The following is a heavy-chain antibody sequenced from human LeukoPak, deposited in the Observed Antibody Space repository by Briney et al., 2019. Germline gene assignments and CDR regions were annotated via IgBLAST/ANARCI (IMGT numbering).Heavy chain of an antibody. CDR1: GGTFSSYA. CDR2: IIPIFGTA. CDR3: ASGSGSGRYDWFDT. J-gene: IGHJ5*02. Sequence: SVKVSCKASGGTFSSYAISWVRQAPGQGLEWMGGIIPIFGTANYAQKFQGRVTITTDESTSTAYMELSSMRSEDTAVYYVASGSGSGRYDWFDTWGQGTLVTVSS. V-gene: IGHV1-69*05. D-gene: IGHD3-10*01.